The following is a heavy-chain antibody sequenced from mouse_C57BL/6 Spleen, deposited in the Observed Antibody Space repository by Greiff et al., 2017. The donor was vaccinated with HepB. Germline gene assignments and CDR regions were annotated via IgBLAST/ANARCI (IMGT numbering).Heavy chain of an antibody. V-gene: IGHV1-22*01. CDR1: GYTFTDYN. CDR2: INPNNGGT. CDR3: AKKFYDYDDWFAY. D-gene: IGHD2-4*01. J-gene: IGHJ3*01. Sequence: EVQLQQSGPELVKPGASVKMSCKASGYTFTDYNMHWVKQSHGKSLEWIGYINPNNGGTSYNQKFKGKATLTVNKSSSTAYMELRSLTSEDSAVYYCAKKFYDYDDWFAYWGQGTLVTVSA.